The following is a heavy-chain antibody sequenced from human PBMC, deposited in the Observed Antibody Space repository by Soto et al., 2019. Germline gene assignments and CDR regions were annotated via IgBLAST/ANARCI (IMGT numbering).Heavy chain of an antibody. V-gene: IGHV3-23*01. CDR2: IGGDGGSP. J-gene: IGHJ6*02. D-gene: IGHD6-13*01. Sequence: PGGSLRLSCAASGFTFSVYAMSWVRQAPGKGLEWVSVIGGDGGSPNYADSVKGRFTVSRDNSKSTLYLQMDSLRAEDTALYYCARRQISPPTRGAASARGGMDVWGQGTTVTVSS. CDR1: GFTFSVYA. CDR3: ARRQISPPTRGAASARGGMDV.